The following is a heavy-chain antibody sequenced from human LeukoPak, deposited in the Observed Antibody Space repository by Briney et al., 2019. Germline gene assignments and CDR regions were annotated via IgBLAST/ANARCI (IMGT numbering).Heavy chain of an antibody. Sequence: SETLSLTCTVSGGSLSSSSYYWGWIRQPPGKGLEWIGSIYYSGSTYYNPSLKSRVTISVDTSKNQFSLKLSSVTAADTAVYYCARTLLAPFRDISISGVGGRRAAFDIWGQGTTVTVSS. J-gene: IGHJ3*02. CDR2: IYYSGST. V-gene: IGHV4-39*07. D-gene: IGHD1-26*01. CDR3: ARTLLAPFRDISISGVGGRRAAFDI. CDR1: GGSLSSSSYY.